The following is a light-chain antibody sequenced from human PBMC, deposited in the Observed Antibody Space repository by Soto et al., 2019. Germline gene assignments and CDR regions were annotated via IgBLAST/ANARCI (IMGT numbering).Light chain of an antibody. J-gene: IGLJ2*01. Sequence: QSVLTQPASVSGSPGQSITISCTGTSSDVGGYNYVSWYQQHPGKAPKLMIYDVSNRPSGVSNRFSGSKSGNTASLTISGLQAEAEADYYCSSYTSSCTLLFGGGTMLTVL. V-gene: IGLV2-14*01. CDR3: SSYTSSCTLL. CDR1: SSDVGGYNY. CDR2: DVS.